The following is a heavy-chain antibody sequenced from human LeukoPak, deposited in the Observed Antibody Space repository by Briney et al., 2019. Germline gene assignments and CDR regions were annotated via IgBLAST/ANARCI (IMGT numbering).Heavy chain of an antibody. CDR2: ISSGSSYI. V-gene: IGHV3-21*01. CDR3: ARDYPDAFDI. J-gene: IGHJ3*02. Sequence: GGSLRLSCAASGFTFSSYSMNWVRQAPGKGLEWVSSISSGSSYIYYADSVKGRFTVSRDNAKNSLYLQMNSLRAEDTAVYYCARDYPDAFDIWGQGTMVTVAS. CDR1: GFTFSSYS.